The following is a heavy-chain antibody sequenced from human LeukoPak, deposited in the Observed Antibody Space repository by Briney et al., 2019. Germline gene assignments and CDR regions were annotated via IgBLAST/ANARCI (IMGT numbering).Heavy chain of an antibody. CDR3: AGTPSIVGATGWFDP. CDR2: ISYSGST. Sequence: SETLSLTCTVSGGSISSYYWSWIRQPPGKGLEWIGYISYSGSTNYNPSLKSRVTISVGTSKNQFSLKLSSVTAADTAVYYCAGTPSIVGATGWFDPWGQGTLVTVSS. CDR1: GGSISSYY. J-gene: IGHJ5*02. D-gene: IGHD1-26*01. V-gene: IGHV4-59*01.